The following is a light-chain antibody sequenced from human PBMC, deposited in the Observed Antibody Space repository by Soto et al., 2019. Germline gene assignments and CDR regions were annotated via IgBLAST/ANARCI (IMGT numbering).Light chain of an antibody. CDR1: QGISSW. V-gene: IGKV1-12*01. Sequence: DVQMTQSPSFVSASVGDRVTITCRASQGISSWLTWYQQKPGKAPKLLIYAASTLQSGVPSRFSGSASGTDFTLTISSLQSEDFATYYCQQTNTFPHTFGPGTIVDIK. CDR3: QQTNTFPHT. CDR2: AAS. J-gene: IGKJ3*01.